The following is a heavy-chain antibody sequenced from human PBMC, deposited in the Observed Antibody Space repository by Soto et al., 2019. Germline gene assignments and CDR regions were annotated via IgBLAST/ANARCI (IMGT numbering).Heavy chain of an antibody. CDR3: AKEIVTYYYDSSGKNYYYYGMDV. CDR2: ISWNSGSI. V-gene: IGHV3-9*01. Sequence: EEQLVESGGGLVQPGRSLRLSCAASGFTFDDYAMHWVRQAPGKGLEWVSGISWNSGSIGYADSVKGRFTISRDNAKNSLYLQMNSLRAEDTALYYCAKEIVTYYYDSSGKNYYYYGMDVWGQGTTVTVSS. D-gene: IGHD3-22*01. J-gene: IGHJ6*02. CDR1: GFTFDDYA.